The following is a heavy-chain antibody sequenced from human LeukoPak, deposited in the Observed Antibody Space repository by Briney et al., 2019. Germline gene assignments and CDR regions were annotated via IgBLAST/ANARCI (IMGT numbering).Heavy chain of an antibody. CDR3: TRDGGSFCDFDY. D-gene: IGHD1-26*01. CDR1: GFSFRNYA. CDR2: INTDGRIT. Sequence: GGSLGLSCVASGFSFRNYAIHWVRQAPGKGLEYVSVINTDGRITYYADSVKGRFTISRDNSKNTVYLQMGSLRGEDMAVYYCTRDGGSFCDFDYWGQGTLVTVSS. J-gene: IGHJ4*02. V-gene: IGHV3-64*02.